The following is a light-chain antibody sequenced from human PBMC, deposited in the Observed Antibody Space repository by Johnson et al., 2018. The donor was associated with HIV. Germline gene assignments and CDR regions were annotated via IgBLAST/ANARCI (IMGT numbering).Light chain of an antibody. CDR3: VTWDSRLSAAYV. J-gene: IGLJ1*01. Sequence: QSVLTQPPSVSAAPGQKVTISCSGSSSNIGNNYVSWYQHLPGTAPKLLIYDNNKRPSGIPDRFSGSKSGTSATLGITGLQTGDEAEYYCVTWDSRLSAAYVFGTGTKVTVL. V-gene: IGLV1-51*01. CDR1: SSNIGNNY. CDR2: DNN.